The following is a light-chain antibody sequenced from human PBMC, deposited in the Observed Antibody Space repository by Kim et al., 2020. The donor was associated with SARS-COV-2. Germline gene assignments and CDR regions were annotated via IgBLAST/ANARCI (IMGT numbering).Light chain of an antibody. J-gene: IGLJ3*02. V-gene: IGLV4-69*01. CDR1: SGHSKYA. Sequence: QPVLTQSPSASASLGASVKLTCTLRSGHSKYAIAWHQQQPEKGPRYLMKVNTDGTHSKGDGIPDRFSGSSSGADRYLTISSLQSEDEADYYCQTWGTDFRVFGGGTKLTVL. CDR3: QTWGTDFRV. CDR2: VNTDGTH.